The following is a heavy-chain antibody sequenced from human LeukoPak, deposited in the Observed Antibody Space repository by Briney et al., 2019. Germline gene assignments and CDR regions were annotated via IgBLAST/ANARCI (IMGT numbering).Heavy chain of an antibody. J-gene: IGHJ6*03. D-gene: IGHD4-17*01. V-gene: IGHV4-38-2*02. CDR2: IYHSGST. Sequence: PSETLSLTCTVSGASISGSSHYFWGWIRQPPGKGLEWIGSIYHSGSTYYNPSLKSRVTISVDTSKNQFSLKLSSVTAADTAVYYCARVGYGVGYYYYYMDVWGKGTTVTVSS. CDR1: GASISGSSHYF. CDR3: ARVGYGVGYYYYYMDV.